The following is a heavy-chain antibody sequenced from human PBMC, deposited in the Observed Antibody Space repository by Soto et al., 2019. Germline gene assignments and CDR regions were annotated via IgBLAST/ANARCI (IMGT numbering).Heavy chain of an antibody. D-gene: IGHD5-12*01. CDR1: GFTFSSYG. CDR2: KSYDGSNK. J-gene: IGHJ3*02. CDR3: AKDNGSGCDWLRVGDASDI. Sequence: QVQLVESGGGVVQPGRSLRLSCAASGFTFSSYGMHWVRQAPGKGLEWVAVKSYDGSNKYYADSVKGRLTISRDNSKNTLYLQMNSLRGEDTAVYYCAKDNGSGCDWLRVGDASDIWGQGTMGTVSS. V-gene: IGHV3-30*18.